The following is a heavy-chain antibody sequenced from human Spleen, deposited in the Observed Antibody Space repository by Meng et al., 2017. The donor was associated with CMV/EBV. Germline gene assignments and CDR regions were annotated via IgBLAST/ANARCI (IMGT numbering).Heavy chain of an antibody. V-gene: IGHV2-5*01. J-gene: IGHJ3*02. CDR1: GFSHNTIGLG. CDR2: IYWNDDK. D-gene: IGHD3-22*01. Sequence: SGPTLVQPKQTLTLTCTFSGFSHNTIGLGVGWIRQPTGKALEWLALIYWNDDKRYSPSLKNRLTISKDTSNNQVVLTMANMDPVDTATYSCAHTPYDPSGYSPAFHIWGQGTMVTVSS. CDR3: AHTPYDPSGYSPAFHI.